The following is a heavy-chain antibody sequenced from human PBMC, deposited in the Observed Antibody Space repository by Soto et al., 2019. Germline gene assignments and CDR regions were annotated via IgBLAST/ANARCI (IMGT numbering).Heavy chain of an antibody. V-gene: IGHV1-69*13. D-gene: IGHD3-3*01. CDR3: ARIWSGYYPGDY. CDR1: GGTFSSYA. Sequence: SVKVSCKASGGTFSSYAISWVRQAPGQGLEWMGGIIPIYGTANYAQKFQGRVTITAEESTSTAYMELSSLRYEDTAVYYCARIWSGYYPGDYWGQGTLVTVSS. J-gene: IGHJ4*02. CDR2: IIPIYGTA.